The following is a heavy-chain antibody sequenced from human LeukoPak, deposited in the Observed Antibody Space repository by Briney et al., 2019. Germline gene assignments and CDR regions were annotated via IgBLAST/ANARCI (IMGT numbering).Heavy chain of an antibody. J-gene: IGHJ5*02. CDR1: GYRFTNYW. D-gene: IGHD2-2*01. V-gene: IGHV5-51*01. Sequence: PGESLKISCKGSGYRFTNYWIGWVRQMPGKGLELMGIIYPDDSDTRYSPSFQGQVTISADKSISTAYLRWSSLKASDTAIYYCARGGFCTGTSCYLAWFDPWGQGTLVTVSS. CDR3: ARGGFCTGTSCYLAWFDP. CDR2: IYPDDSDT.